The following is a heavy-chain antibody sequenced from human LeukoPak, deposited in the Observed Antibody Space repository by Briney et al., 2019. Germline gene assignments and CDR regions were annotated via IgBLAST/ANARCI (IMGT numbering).Heavy chain of an antibody. J-gene: IGHJ3*02. CDR2: IWYDGSNK. D-gene: IGHD3-22*01. V-gene: IGHV3-33*01. CDR1: GFTFSSYG. CDR3: ARRTTYYYDSSGYPNAFDI. Sequence: GGSLRLSRAASGFTFSSYGMHWVRQAPGKGLEWVAVIWYDGSNKYYADSVKGRFTISRDNSKNTLYLQMNSLRAEDTAVYYCARRTTYYYDSSGYPNAFDIWGQGTMVTVSS.